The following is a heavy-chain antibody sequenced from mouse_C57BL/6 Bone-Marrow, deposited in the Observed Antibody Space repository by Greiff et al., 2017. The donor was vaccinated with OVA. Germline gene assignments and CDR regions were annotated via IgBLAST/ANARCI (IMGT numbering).Heavy chain of an antibody. CDR3: ARRYYGSRAWFAY. CDR1: GFTFSDYG. CDR2: ISSGSSTI. Sequence: EVNVVESGGGLVKPGGSLKFSCAASGFTFSDYGMHWVRQAREKGLEWVAYISSGSSTIYYADTVKGRFTISRDNAKNTLFLHMTSLRSEDTAMYYYARRYYGSRAWFAYWGQGTLVTVSA. V-gene: IGHV5-17*01. J-gene: IGHJ3*01. D-gene: IGHD1-1*01.